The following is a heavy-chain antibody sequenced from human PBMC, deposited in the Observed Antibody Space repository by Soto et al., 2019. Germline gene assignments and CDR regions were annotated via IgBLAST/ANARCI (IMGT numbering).Heavy chain of an antibody. D-gene: IGHD2-2*01. CDR1: GFTFSSYA. CDR2: ISYDGGYK. CDR3: VPLCRYCSTTTPS. J-gene: IGHJ4*02. Sequence: SLRLSCAASGFTFSSYAMHWVRQAPGKGLEWVAVISYDGGYKYYADSVKGRFTISRDNSKNTLYLQMNSLRAEDTAVYYCVPLCRYCSTTTPSWGQGTLVTVSS. V-gene: IGHV3-30*04.